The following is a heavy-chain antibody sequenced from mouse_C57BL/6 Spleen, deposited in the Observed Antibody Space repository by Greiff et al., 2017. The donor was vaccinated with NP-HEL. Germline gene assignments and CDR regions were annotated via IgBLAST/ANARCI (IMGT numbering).Heavy chain of an antibody. V-gene: IGHV5-4*01. D-gene: IGHD3-2*02. J-gene: IGHJ4*01. CDR2: ISDGGSYT. Sequence: DVMLVESGGGLVKPGGSLKLSCAASGFTFSSYAMSWVRQTPEKRLEWVATISDGGSYTYYPDNVKGRFTISRDNAKNNLYLQMSHLKSEDTAMYYCAREEAQAFYAMDYWGQGTSVTVSS. CDR3: AREEAQAFYAMDY. CDR1: GFTFSSYA.